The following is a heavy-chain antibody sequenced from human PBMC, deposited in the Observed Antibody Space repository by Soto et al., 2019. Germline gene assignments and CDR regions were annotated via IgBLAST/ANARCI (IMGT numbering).Heavy chain of an antibody. J-gene: IGHJ6*02. Sequence: SVKVSCKASGGTFSSYAISWVRQAPGQGLEWMGGIIPIFGTANYAQKFQGRVTITADESTSTAYMELSSLRSEDTAVYYCARVIAAAGTGDYYYGMDVWGQGTTVTVSS. V-gene: IGHV1-69*13. CDR3: ARVIAAAGTGDYYYGMDV. D-gene: IGHD6-13*01. CDR1: GGTFSSYA. CDR2: IIPIFGTA.